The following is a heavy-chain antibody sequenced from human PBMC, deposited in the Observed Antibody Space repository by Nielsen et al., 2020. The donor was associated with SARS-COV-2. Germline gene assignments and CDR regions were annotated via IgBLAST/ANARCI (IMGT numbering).Heavy chain of an antibody. CDR3: ARDFPDAYYFDY. CDR1: GGSISSSNW. CDR2: IYHSGST. V-gene: IGHV4-4*02. J-gene: IGHJ4*02. Sequence: GSLRLSCAVSGGSISSSNWWSWVRQPPGKGLEWIGEIYHSGSTNYNPSLKSRVTISVDKSKNQFSLKLSSVTAADTAVYYCARDFPDAYYFDYWGQGTLVTVSS.